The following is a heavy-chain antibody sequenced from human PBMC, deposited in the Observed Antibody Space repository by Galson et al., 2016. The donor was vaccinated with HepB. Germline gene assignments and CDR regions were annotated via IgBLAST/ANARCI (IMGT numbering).Heavy chain of an antibody. V-gene: IGHV1-18*04. CDR2: ISGYNGNT. CDR3: ARGADVSRIYGYADY. CDR1: GYTFTNFG. Sequence: QSGAEVKKPGASVKVSCKASGYTFTNFGITWVRQAPGQGLEWMGWISGYNGNTNYAQRLQGRVTMTTDTSTSTAYMELRSLRSADTAVYYCARGADVSRIYGYADYWGQGTLVTVSS. D-gene: IGHD2-15*01. J-gene: IGHJ4*02.